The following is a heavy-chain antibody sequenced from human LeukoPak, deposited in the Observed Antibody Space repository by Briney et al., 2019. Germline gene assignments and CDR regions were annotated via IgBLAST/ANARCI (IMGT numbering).Heavy chain of an antibody. CDR2: ISRSGGST. CDR1: RFTFSSYA. V-gene: IGHV3-23*01. J-gene: IGHJ4*02. Sequence: GGSLRLSCAASRFTFSSYAMSWVRQAPGKGLEWVSAISRSGGSTYYADSVKGRFTISRDNSKNTLYLQMNSLRAEDTAVYYCAKDGYRGYFDYWGQGTLVTVSS. CDR3: AKDGYRGYFDY. D-gene: IGHD5-24*01.